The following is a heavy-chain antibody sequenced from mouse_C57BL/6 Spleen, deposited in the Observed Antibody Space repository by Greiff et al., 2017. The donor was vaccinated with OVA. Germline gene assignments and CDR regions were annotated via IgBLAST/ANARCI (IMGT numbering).Heavy chain of an antibody. V-gene: IGHV5-17*01. CDR2: ISSGSSTI. CDR1: GFTFSDYG. Sequence: DVHLVESGGGLVKPGGSLKLSCAASGFTFSDYGMHWVRQAPEKGLEWVAYISSGSSTIYYADTVKGRFTISRDNAKNTLFLQMTSLRSEDTAMYYCARNWDDAMDYWGQGTSVTVSS. D-gene: IGHD4-1*01. CDR3: ARNWDDAMDY. J-gene: IGHJ4*01.